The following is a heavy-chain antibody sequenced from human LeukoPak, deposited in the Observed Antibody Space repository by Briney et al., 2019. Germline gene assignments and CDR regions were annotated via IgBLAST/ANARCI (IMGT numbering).Heavy chain of an antibody. CDR1: GYSFTSYW. CDR2: IYPGDSDT. J-gene: IGHJ4*02. D-gene: IGHD2-2*01. CDR3: ARHAMKVVVVPAAIDY. Sequence: PGESLKISCKGSGYSFTSYWNGWVRQMPGKGLEWMGIIYPGDSDTRYSPSFQGQVTISADKSISTAYLQWSSLKASDTAMYYCARHAMKVVVVPAAIDYWGQGTLVTVSS. V-gene: IGHV5-51*01.